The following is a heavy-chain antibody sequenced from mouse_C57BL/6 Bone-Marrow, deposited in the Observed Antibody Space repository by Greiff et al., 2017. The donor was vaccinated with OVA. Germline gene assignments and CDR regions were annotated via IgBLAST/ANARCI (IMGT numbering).Heavy chain of an antibody. CDR1: GFNIKDDY. Sequence: VQLQQSGAELVRPGASVKLSCTASGFNIKDDYMHWVKQRPEQGLEWIGWIDPENGDTEYASKFQGKATITADPSSNTAYLQLSSLTSEDTAVYYCTPNWYFDYWGQGTTLTVSS. D-gene: IGHD4-1*01. J-gene: IGHJ2*01. V-gene: IGHV14-4*01. CDR3: TPNWYFDY. CDR2: IDPENGDT.